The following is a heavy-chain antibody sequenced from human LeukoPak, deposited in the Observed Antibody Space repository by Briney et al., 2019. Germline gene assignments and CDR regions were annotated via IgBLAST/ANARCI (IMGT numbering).Heavy chain of an antibody. CDR2: IYHSGST. CDR3: ARDKYLGYCSGGSCYFIKYYFDY. Sequence: SGTLSLTCAVSDGSISSSNWWSWVRQPPGKGLEWIGEIYHSGSTNYNPSLKSRVTISVDKSKNQFSLKLSSVTAADTAVYYCARDKYLGYCSGGSCYFIKYYFDYWGQGTLVTVSS. V-gene: IGHV4-4*02. D-gene: IGHD2-15*01. J-gene: IGHJ4*02. CDR1: DGSISSSNW.